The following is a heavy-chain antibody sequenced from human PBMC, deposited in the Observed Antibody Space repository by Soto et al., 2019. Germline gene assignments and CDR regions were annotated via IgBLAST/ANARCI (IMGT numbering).Heavy chain of an antibody. V-gene: IGHV5-51*01. J-gene: IGHJ4*02. CDR2: LYPGDSDT. CDR1: GYSFATYW. Sequence: GESLLISCKVSGYSFATYWIGWVRQMPGKGLEWMGTLYPGDSDTRYSTSFQGQVTISADKSISTAYLQWSRLKASDTAMYYCVRQGNDREGFDFWGQGTLVTVSS. D-gene: IGHD5-12*01. CDR3: VRQGNDREGFDF.